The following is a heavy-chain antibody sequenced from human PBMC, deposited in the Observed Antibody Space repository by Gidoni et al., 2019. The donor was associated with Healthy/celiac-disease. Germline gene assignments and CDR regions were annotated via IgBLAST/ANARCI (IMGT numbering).Heavy chain of an antibody. CDR2: ISGSGGST. D-gene: IGHD3-3*01. CDR3: AKDLIRGVVAEYYFDY. V-gene: IGHV3-23*01. J-gene: IGHJ4*02. Sequence: GKGLEWVSAISGSGGSTYYADSVKGRFTISRDNSKNTLYLQMNSLRAEDTAVYYCAKDLIRGVVAEYYFDYWGQGTLVTVSS.